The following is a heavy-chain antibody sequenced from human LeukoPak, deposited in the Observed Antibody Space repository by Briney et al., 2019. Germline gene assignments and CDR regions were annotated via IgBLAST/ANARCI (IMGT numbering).Heavy chain of an antibody. CDR2: INHSGST. D-gene: IGHD2-15*01. J-gene: IGHJ5*02. CDR3: ARGISLFDP. V-gene: IGHV4-34*01. Sequence: SETLSLTCAVYGGSFSGYYWSWIRQPPGKGLEWIGEINHSGSTNYNPSLKSRVTISVDTSKNQSSLKLSSVTAADTAVYYCARGISLFDPWGQGTLVTVSS. CDR1: GGSFSGYY.